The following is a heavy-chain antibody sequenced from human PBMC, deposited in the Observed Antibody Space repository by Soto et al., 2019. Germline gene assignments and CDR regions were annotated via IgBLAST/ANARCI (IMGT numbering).Heavy chain of an antibody. CDR1: GGSISSGGYS. D-gene: IGHD6-19*01. CDR3: ARAGGLGAVDVDY. Sequence: QLQLQESGSGLVKHSQTLSLTCAVSGGSISSGGYSWSWIRQPPGKGLEWIGYIYHSGSTYYNPSLKSRVTISVDRSKNQFSLKLSSVTAADTAVYYCARAGGLGAVDVDYWGQGTLVTVSS. J-gene: IGHJ4*02. V-gene: IGHV4-30-2*01. CDR2: IYHSGST.